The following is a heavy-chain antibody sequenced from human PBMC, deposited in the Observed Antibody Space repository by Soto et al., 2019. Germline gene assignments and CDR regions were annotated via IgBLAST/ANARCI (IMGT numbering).Heavy chain of an antibody. Sequence: SVKVSCKASGGTFSSYTISWVRQAPGQGLEWMGRIIPILGIANYAQKFQGRVTITADKSTSTAYMELSSLRSEDTAVYYCARVRNPTYSSSWYYFDYWGQGTLVTVSS. D-gene: IGHD6-13*01. CDR2: IIPILGIA. J-gene: IGHJ4*02. CDR1: GGTFSSYT. CDR3: ARVRNPTYSSSWYYFDY. V-gene: IGHV1-69*02.